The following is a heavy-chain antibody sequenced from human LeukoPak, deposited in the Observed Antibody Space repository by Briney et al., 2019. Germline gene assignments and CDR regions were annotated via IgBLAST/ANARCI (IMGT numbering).Heavy chain of an antibody. D-gene: IGHD3-3*01. J-gene: IGHJ4*02. CDR2: ISSSSYI. CDR1: GFTFSSYS. V-gene: IGHV3-21*01. CDR3: ASEGEPTIFGVVMPADDY. Sequence: GGSLRLSCAASGFTFSSYSMNWVRQAPGKGLEWVSSISSSSYIYYADSVKGRFTISRDNAKNSLYLQMNSLRAEDTAVYYCASEGEPTIFGVVMPADDYWGQGTLVTVSS.